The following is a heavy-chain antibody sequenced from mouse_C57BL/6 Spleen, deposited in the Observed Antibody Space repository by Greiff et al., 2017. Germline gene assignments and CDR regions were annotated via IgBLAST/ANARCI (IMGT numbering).Heavy chain of an antibody. V-gene: IGHV1-55*01. CDR1: GYTFTSYW. Sequence: VKLQQPGAELVKPGASVKMSCKASGYTFTSYWITWVKQRPGQGLEWIGDIYPGSGSTNYNEKFKSKATLTVDTSSSTAYMQRSSLTSEDSAVYYCARYRIAMDYWGQGTSVTVSS. CDR3: ARYRIAMDY. J-gene: IGHJ4*01. CDR2: IYPGSGST.